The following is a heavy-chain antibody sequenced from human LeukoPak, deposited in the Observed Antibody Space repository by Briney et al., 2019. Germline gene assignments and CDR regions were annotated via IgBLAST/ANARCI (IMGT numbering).Heavy chain of an antibody. CDR1: GYTFTHYY. D-gene: IGHD6-19*01. CDR2: INPNSGGT. J-gene: IGHJ5*02. V-gene: IGHV1-2*02. CDR3: ARNVRSSSGSWEENWFDP. Sequence: ASVKVSCKASGYTFTHYYMHWVRQAPGQGLEWMGWINPNSGGTNYARNFQGRVTMTRDTSISTAYMELSSLRSDDTAAYYCARNVRSSSGSWEENWFDPWGQGTLVTVSS.